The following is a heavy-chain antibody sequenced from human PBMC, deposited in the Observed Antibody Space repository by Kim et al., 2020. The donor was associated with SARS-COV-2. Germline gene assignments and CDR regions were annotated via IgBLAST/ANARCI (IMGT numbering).Heavy chain of an antibody. D-gene: IGHD3-22*01. Sequence: GGSLRLSCAASGFTFSSYAMSWVRQAPGKGLEWVSAISGSGGSTYYADSVKGRFTISRDNSKNTLYLQMNSLRAEDTAVYYCARHYYDSSGYYLPWFDPWGQGTLVTVSS. CDR1: GFTFSSYA. CDR3: ARHYYDSSGYYLPWFDP. V-gene: IGHV3-23*01. CDR2: ISGSGGST. J-gene: IGHJ5*02.